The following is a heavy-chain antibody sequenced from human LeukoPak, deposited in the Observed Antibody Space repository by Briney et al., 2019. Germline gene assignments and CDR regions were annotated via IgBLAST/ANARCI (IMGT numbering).Heavy chain of an antibody. Sequence: SETLSLTCTVSGGSISGHYWNWIRQSPGKGLEWIGRIYTSGSTNYNPSLKSRVTISVDTSKNQFSLRLSSVTAADTAVYYCARSSSSGWGFRFDPWGQGTLVTVSS. CDR1: GGSISGHY. J-gene: IGHJ5*02. D-gene: IGHD6-19*01. V-gene: IGHV4-59*11. CDR3: ARSSSSGWGFRFDP. CDR2: IYTSGST.